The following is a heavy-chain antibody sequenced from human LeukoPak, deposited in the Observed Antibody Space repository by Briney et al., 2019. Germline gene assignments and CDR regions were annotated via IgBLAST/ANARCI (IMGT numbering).Heavy chain of an antibody. J-gene: IGHJ4*02. CDR2: ISGSGGST. D-gene: IGHD3-9*01. CDR3: AKTDYDILTGYYLDY. Sequence: GGSLRLSCAASGFTFSSYAMSWVRQAPGEGLEWVSAISGSGGSTYYADSVKGRFTISRDNSKNTLYLQMNSLRAEDTAVYYCAKTDYDILTGYYLDYWGQGTLVTVSS. V-gene: IGHV3-23*01. CDR1: GFTFSSYA.